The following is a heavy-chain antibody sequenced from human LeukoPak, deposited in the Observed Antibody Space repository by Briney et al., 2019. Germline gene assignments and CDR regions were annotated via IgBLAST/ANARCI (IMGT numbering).Heavy chain of an antibody. Sequence: ASVKVSCKASGYTFTGYYLHWVRQAPGQGLEWMGWINPNSGGTNYPQKFQGRVTMTRDTSISTAYMELTGLRSDDTVVYYCAKDAYSGFSGSFYSDYWGQGTLVTVSS. CDR3: AKDAYSGFSGSFYSDY. J-gene: IGHJ4*02. CDR1: GYTFTGYY. D-gene: IGHD6-13*01. V-gene: IGHV1-2*02. CDR2: INPNSGGT.